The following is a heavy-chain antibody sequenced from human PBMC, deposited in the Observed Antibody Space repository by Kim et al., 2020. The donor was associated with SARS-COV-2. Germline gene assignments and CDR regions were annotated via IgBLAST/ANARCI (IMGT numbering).Heavy chain of an antibody. D-gene: IGHD3-10*01. CDR3: ASGPKDYNSGVHYLDY. CDR2: ISAYNGDT. J-gene: IGHJ4*01. Sequence: ASVKVSCKTSGYTFTNYGITWVRQAPGQGPEWMGWISAYNGDTNYAQKIQGRVTMTTDTSTSTAYMELRSLRSDDTAVYYCASGPKDYNSGVHYLDYWGHGTLVTVSS. V-gene: IGHV1-18*01. CDR1: GYTFTNYG.